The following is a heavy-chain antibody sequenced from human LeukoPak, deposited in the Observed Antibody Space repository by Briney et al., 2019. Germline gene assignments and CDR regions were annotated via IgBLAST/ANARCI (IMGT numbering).Heavy chain of an antibody. V-gene: IGHV3-49*04. D-gene: IGHD5-18*01. J-gene: IGHJ4*02. CDR3: VRRYSYAYGYFDS. CDR1: GFTFGDYA. CDR2: IGSKAYGGTT. Sequence: PGGSLRLSCTTSGFTFGDYAMNWVRRAPGKGLEWVAFIGSKAYGGTTDYAASVKGRFTISRDDSKSIAYLQMNSLKTEDTAVYYCVRRYSYAYGYFDSWGQGTLVTVSS.